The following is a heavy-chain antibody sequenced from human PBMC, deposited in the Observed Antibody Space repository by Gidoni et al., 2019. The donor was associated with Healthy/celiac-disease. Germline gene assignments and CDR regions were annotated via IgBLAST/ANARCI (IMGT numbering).Heavy chain of an antibody. CDR1: GGSFCGYY. CDR3: ARFGSYGSGAYYYGMDV. J-gene: IGHJ6*02. D-gene: IGHD3-10*01. CDR2: INHSGST. V-gene: IGHV4-34*01. Sequence: QVQLQQWGAGLLKPSETLSLTCAVYGGSFCGYYWSWIRQPPGKGLEWIGEINHSGSTNYNPSLKSRVTISVDTSKNQFSLKLSSVTAADTAVYYCARFGSYGSGAYYYGMDVWGQGTTVTVSS.